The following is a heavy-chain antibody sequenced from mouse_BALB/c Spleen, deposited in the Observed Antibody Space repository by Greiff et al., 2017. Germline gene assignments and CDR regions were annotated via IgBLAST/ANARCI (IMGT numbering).Heavy chain of an antibody. CDR3: ARGGLYGSFDY. Sequence: EVKLMESGGGLVQPGGSLRLSCATSGFTFTDYYMSWVRQPPGKALEWLGFIRNKANGYTTEYSASVKGRFTISRDNSQSILYLQMNTLRAEDSATYYCARGGLYGSFDYWGQGTTLTVSS. CDR2: IRNKANGYTT. V-gene: IGHV7-3*02. D-gene: IGHD2-2*01. J-gene: IGHJ2*01. CDR1: GFTFTDYY.